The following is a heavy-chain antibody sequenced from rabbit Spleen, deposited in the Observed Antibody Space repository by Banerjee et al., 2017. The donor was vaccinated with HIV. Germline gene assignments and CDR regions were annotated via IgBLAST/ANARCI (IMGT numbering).Heavy chain of an antibody. V-gene: IGHV1S45*01. Sequence: QEQLEESGGRLVQPEGSLTLTCTASGFSFSSSSWISWVRQAPGKGLEWIGYIDPVFGITYYANWVNGRFSISRENAQNTVFLQMTSLTAADTATYFCARDAGSYPYIDVYFNLWGPGTLVTVS. CDR1: GFSFSSSSW. D-gene: IGHD4-2*01. CDR2: IDPVFGIT. CDR3: ARDAGSYPYIDVYFNL. J-gene: IGHJ4*01.